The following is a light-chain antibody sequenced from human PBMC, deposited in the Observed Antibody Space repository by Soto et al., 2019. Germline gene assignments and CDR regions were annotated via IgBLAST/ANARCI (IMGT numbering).Light chain of an antibody. CDR2: GAS. J-gene: IGKJ4*01. V-gene: IGKV3-20*01. CDR3: QQYGSSPLT. CDR1: QSVSSSH. Sequence: ENVLTQSPGTLSLSPGERATLSCRASQSVSSSHLAWYQQKPGQAPRLLMYGASSRATGIPDRFSGSGSGTDFTLTISRLEPEDFAVYYCQQYGSSPLTFGGGTKVDI.